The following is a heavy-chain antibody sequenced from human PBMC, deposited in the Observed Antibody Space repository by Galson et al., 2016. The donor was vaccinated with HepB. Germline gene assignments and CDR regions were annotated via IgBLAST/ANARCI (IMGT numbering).Heavy chain of an antibody. CDR2: TSFDGTNK. D-gene: IGHD2-2*01. V-gene: IGHV3-30*18. J-gene: IGHJ5*02. CDR3: AKDPHFRPVVVVPSDIARFDP. CDR1: GFALSDYG. Sequence: SLRLSCAASGFALSDYGIHWVRQTPGRGLEWLAVTSFDGTNKYYVRSVRGRFTLSRDNSKNTLYLQMNSLRTEDTAIYYCAKDPHFRPVVVVPSDIARFDPWGQGTLVTVAS.